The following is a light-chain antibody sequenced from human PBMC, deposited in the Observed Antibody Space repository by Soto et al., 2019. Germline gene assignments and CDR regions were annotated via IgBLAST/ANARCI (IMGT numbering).Light chain of an antibody. CDR2: DVT. Sequence: QSALTQPRSVSGSPGQSVTISCTGTSSDVGGYNYVSWYQQHPGKAPKLMIYDVTKRPSGFPDRFSGSKSGNTASLTISGLQAEDEADYYCCSYAGSYTPVVFGGGTKVTVL. CDR1: SSDVGGYNY. CDR3: CSYAGSYTPVV. J-gene: IGLJ2*01. V-gene: IGLV2-11*01.